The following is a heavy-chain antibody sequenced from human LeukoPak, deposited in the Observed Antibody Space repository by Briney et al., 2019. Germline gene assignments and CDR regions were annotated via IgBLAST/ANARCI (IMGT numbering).Heavy chain of an antibody. CDR2: ISGSGGST. Sequence: HPGGSLRLSCAASGFTFSSYAMSWVSQAPGRGLEWVSAISGSGGSTYYADSVKGRFTISRDNSKNTLYLHMNSLRAEDTAVYYCAKDRNGITNFGVALWGQGTLVTVSS. J-gene: IGHJ4*02. CDR3: AKDRNGITNFGVAL. D-gene: IGHD3-3*01. CDR1: GFTFSSYA. V-gene: IGHV3-23*01.